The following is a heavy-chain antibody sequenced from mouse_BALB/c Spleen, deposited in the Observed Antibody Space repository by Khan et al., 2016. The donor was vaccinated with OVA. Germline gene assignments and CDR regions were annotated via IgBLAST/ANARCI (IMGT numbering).Heavy chain of an antibody. V-gene: IGHV3-8*02. CDR2: IFYTGYT. J-gene: IGHJ3*01. D-gene: IGHD2-14*01. Sequence: EVQLQESGPSLVKPSQTLSLTCSVTGDSITSGSWNWIRKFPGNKLEYMGYIFYTGYTYYNPSLKSRISITRQTSKNQYFLQFHSVPDEDPATYYCARATDRYAFVYWGQGTLVTVSA. CDR1: GDSITSGS. CDR3: ARATDRYAFVY.